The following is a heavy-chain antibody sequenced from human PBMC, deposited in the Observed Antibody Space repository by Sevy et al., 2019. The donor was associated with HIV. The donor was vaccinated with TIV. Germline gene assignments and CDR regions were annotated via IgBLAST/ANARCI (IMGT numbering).Heavy chain of an antibody. J-gene: IGHJ4*02. CDR3: ALHDYGDYGSFDY. Sequence: GGCLRLSCAASGFTFSSYSMNWVRQAPGKGLEWVSSISSSSSYIYYADSVKGRFTISRDNAKNSLYLQMNSLRAEDTHAYYCALHDYGDYGSFDYWGQGTLVTVSS. CDR2: ISSSSSYI. CDR1: GFTFSSYS. V-gene: IGHV3-21*01. D-gene: IGHD4-17*01.